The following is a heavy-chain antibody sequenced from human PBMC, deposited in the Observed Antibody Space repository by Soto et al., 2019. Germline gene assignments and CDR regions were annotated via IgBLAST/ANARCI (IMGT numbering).Heavy chain of an antibody. D-gene: IGHD3-10*01. J-gene: IGHJ3*02. CDR1: GYTFTSYD. CDR3: AREGPYGGPVTWFGELSAVGAFDI. CDR2: MNPNSGNT. Sequence: ASVKVSCKASGYTFTSYDINWVRQATGQGLEWMGWMNPNSGNTGYAQKFQGRVTMTRNTSISTAYMELRSLRSEDTAVYYCAREGPYGGPVTWFGELSAVGAFDIWGQGTMVTVSS. V-gene: IGHV1-8*01.